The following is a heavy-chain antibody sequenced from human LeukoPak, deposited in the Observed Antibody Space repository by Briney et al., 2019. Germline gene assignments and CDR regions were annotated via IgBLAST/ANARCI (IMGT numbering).Heavy chain of an antibody. J-gene: IGHJ4*02. CDR2: ISSSGSTI. CDR3: ARDAGIAAAGPSYDY. D-gene: IGHD6-13*01. Sequence: GGPLRLSCAASGFTFSSYEMTWVGQAPGKGLEGVSYISSSGSTIYYADSVKGRFTISRDNAKNSLYLQMNSLRAEDTAVYYCARDAGIAAAGPSYDYWGQGTLVTVSS. CDR1: GFTFSSYE. V-gene: IGHV3-48*03.